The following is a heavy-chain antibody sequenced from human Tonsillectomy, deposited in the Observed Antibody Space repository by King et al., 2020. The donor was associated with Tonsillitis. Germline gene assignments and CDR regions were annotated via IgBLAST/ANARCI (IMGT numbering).Heavy chain of an antibody. CDR2: ISWNSGSI. V-gene: IGHV3-9*01. Sequence: VQLVESGGGLVQPGRSLRLSCAASGFTFDDYAMHWVRQAPGKGLEWVSGISWNSGSIGYADSVKGRFTISRDNAKNSLYLQMNSLRAEDTALYYCAKVPYGDYTAPYCDYWGQGTLVTVSS. J-gene: IGHJ4*02. CDR1: GFTFDDYA. CDR3: AKVPYGDYTAPYCDY. D-gene: IGHD4-17*01.